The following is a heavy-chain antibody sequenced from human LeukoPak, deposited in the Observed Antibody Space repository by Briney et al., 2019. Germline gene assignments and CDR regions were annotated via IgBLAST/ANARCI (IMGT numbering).Heavy chain of an antibody. CDR2: ISGYNGNT. Sequence: AASVKVSCKASGYTFTNYGISWVRQAPGQGLEWMGWISGYNGNTNYAQKFQARVTMTTDTSTTTAYMELRSLRPDDTAVYYCARDGTPGTTFRFDPWGQGTLVIVSS. J-gene: IGHJ5*02. CDR3: ARDGTPGTTFRFDP. D-gene: IGHD1-1*01. CDR1: GYTFTNYG. V-gene: IGHV1-18*01.